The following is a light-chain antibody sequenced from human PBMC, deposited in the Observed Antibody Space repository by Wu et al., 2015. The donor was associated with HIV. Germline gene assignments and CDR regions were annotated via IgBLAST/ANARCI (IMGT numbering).Light chain of an antibody. CDR1: QSITSNY. V-gene: IGKV3-20*01. CDR3: QQYDNRPWT. CDR2: DVS. J-gene: IGKJ1*01. Sequence: EVVLTQSPGTLSLSPGERATLSCRTSQSITSNYLAWYQQKPGQAPTLLIYDVSNRATGIPDRFSGSGSGTDFTLTISRLEPEDFAVYYCQQYDNRPWTFGPGTNVETK.